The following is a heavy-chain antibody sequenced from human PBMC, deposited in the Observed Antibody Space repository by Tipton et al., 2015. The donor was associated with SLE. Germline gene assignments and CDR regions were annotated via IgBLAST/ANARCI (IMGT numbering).Heavy chain of an antibody. CDR1: GFTFSSYA. D-gene: IGHD6-6*01. CDR3: ARDLKSIPFDY. Sequence: QLVQSGGGVVQPGRSLRLSCAASGFTFSSYAVHWVRQAPGKGLEWVAVIWYDGSNKYYADSVKGRFTISRDNSKNTLYLQMNSLRAEDTAVYYCARDLKSIPFDYWGQGTLVTVSS. V-gene: IGHV3-33*01. CDR2: IWYDGSNK. J-gene: IGHJ4*02.